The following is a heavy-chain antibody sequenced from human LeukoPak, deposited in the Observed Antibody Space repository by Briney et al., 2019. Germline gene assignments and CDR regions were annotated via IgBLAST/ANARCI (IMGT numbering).Heavy chain of an antibody. Sequence: GGSLRLSCAASGFTFSSYGMHWVRQAPGKGLEWVAFIRYDGSNKYYADSVKGRFTTSRDNSKNTLYLQMNSLRAEDTAVYYCAKSTHYDSSGYFFDYWGQGTLVTVSP. J-gene: IGHJ4*02. D-gene: IGHD3-22*01. CDR1: GFTFSSYG. CDR2: IRYDGSNK. CDR3: AKSTHYDSSGYFFDY. V-gene: IGHV3-30*02.